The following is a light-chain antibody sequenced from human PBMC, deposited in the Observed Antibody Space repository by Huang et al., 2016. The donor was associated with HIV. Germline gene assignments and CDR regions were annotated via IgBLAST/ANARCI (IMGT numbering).Light chain of an antibody. CDR2: GSS. Sequence: EIVMTQSPATLSLSPGERATLSCRANRSVNTNLAWYQQRFGQAPRLVIYGSSTRASGSPARFSGSGSGTDFTLTISSLKSEDVAIYFCQQYNNWLLSFGGGTKVDI. CDR1: RSVNTN. J-gene: IGKJ4*01. CDR3: QQYNNWLLS. V-gene: IGKV3-15*01.